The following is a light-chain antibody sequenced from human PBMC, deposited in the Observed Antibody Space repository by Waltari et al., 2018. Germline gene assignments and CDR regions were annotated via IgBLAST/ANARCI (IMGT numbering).Light chain of an antibody. CDR1: SSNLGAAYY. CDR2: GDS. CDR3: QSSDSSLSVVV. V-gene: IGLV1-40*01. Sequence: QSVLTQPPSVSGAPGQSGTISCPRRSSNLGAAYYVHWYQQLPGTAPKLLIYGDSNRPSGVPDRFSGSKSGTSASLAITGLQAEDEADYYCQSSDSSLSVVVFGGGTKLTVL. J-gene: IGLJ2*01.